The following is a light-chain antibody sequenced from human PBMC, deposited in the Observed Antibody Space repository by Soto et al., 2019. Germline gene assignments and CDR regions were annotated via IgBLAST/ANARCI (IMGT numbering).Light chain of an antibody. Sequence: QLVLTQPASVSGSPGQSGTISCTGTSGDIGRYKFVSWFQQHPGKAPKLLSFEGTNRPSGVSHRFSGSKSGNTASLTISGLQAEDEAMYFCSSSTNTNTLVIFGGGTKLTVL. CDR2: EGT. CDR1: SGDIGRYKF. V-gene: IGLV2-14*01. J-gene: IGLJ2*01. CDR3: SSSTNTNTLVI.